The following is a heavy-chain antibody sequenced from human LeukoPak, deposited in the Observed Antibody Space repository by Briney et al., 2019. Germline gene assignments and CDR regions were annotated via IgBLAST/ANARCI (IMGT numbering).Heavy chain of an antibody. Sequence: GGSLRLSCAASGFTFSSYAMSWVRQAPGEGLEWVSAISGSGGSAYYADSVKGRFTISRDNSKNTLYLQMNSLRAEDTAVYYCAKENGYCSGGSCYPYYYYGMDVWGQGTTVTVSS. D-gene: IGHD2-15*01. CDR1: GFTFSSYA. CDR2: ISGSGGSA. V-gene: IGHV3-23*01. J-gene: IGHJ6*02. CDR3: AKENGYCSGGSCYPYYYYGMDV.